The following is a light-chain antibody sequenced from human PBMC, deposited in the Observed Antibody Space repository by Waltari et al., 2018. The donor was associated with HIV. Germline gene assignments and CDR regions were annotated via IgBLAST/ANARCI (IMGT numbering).Light chain of an antibody. CDR2: DVS. V-gene: IGLV2-14*01. CDR3: SSYTSSTTLV. Sequence: QSALTQPASVSGSPGQSITISCTGTSSDVGGYNYVSWYQQHPGKAPKLMICDVSKWPSGVSDRFSGSKSGNTASLTISGLQAEDEADYYCSSYTSSTTLVFGGGTKLTVL. J-gene: IGLJ2*01. CDR1: SSDVGGYNY.